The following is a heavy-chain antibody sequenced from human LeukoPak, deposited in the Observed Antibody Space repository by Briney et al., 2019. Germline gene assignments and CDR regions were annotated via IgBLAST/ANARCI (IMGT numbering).Heavy chain of an antibody. CDR1: GFTFSGSA. D-gene: IGHD2-15*01. CDR3: TRRGGSCFPIDY. Sequence: GGSLRLSCAASGFTFSGSAMHWVRQASGKGLEWVGRIRSKANSYATAYAASVKGRFTISTDDSKNTAYLQMNSLKTEDTAVYYCTRRGGSCFPIDYWGQGTLVTVSS. CDR2: IRSKANSYAT. J-gene: IGHJ4*02. V-gene: IGHV3-73*01.